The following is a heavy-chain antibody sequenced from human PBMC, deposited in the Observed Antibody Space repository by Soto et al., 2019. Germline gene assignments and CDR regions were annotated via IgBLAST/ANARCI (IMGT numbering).Heavy chain of an antibody. V-gene: IGHV1-46*01. Sequence: QVRLVQSGAEVKKPGASVKVSCKASGYIFTNYYIHWVRQAPGQGLEWMAIINPNGGSTNCAQEFQGRITLTRDTYTSTVYMDLSRLTSEVTAVYYCARGLYSGDIWGQGTLVTVSS. D-gene: IGHD2-21*01. CDR1: GYIFTNYY. CDR3: ARGLYSGDI. J-gene: IGHJ4*02. CDR2: INPNGGST.